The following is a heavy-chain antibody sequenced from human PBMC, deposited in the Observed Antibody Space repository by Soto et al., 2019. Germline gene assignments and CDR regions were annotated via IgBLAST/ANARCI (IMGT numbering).Heavy chain of an antibody. CDR2: ISDRGDTT. J-gene: IGHJ4*02. CDR1: GFTISSNA. Sequence: EVQLLESGGGLVQPGGSLRLSCAASGFTISSNAMYWVRQAPGKGLEWVSAISDRGDTTHYADSVKGRFTISRDTSKNTLYLQLNALRADDTAVYYCAKDKPGTTSFDYWGQGTLVIVSS. D-gene: IGHD1-1*01. V-gene: IGHV3-23*01. CDR3: AKDKPGTTSFDY.